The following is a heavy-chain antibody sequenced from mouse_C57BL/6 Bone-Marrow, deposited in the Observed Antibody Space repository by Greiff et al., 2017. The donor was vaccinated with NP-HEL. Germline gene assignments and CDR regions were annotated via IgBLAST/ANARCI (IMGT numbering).Heavy chain of an antibody. Sequence: DVKLVESGGGLVQPGGSLKLSCAASGFTFSDYYLYWVRQTPEKRLEWVAYISNGGGSTYYPDTVKGRFTISRDNAKNTLYLQMSRLKSEDTAMYYCERFITTVVDYAMDYWGQGTSVTVSS. CDR3: ERFITTVVDYAMDY. J-gene: IGHJ4*01. CDR2: ISNGGGST. V-gene: IGHV5-12*01. CDR1: GFTFSDYY. D-gene: IGHD1-1*01.